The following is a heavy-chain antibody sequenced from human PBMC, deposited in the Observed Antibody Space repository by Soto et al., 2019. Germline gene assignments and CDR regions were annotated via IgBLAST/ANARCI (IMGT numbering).Heavy chain of an antibody. D-gene: IGHD3-3*01. CDR3: ARDLRYDFWSGYWGYFDY. CDR1: GGTFSSYT. Sequence: ASVKVSCKASGGTFSSYTISWVRQAPGQGLEWMGRIIPILGIANYAQKFQGRVTITADKSTSTAYMELRSLRSDDTAVYYCARDLRYDFWSGYWGYFDYWGQGTLVTVSS. J-gene: IGHJ4*02. CDR2: IIPILGIA. V-gene: IGHV1-69*04.